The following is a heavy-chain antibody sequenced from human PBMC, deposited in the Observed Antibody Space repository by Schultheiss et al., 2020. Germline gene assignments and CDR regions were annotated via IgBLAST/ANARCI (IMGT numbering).Heavy chain of an antibody. CDR1: GFTFSSYG. J-gene: IGHJ6*02. CDR3: ARDKYYDFWSGYYTTYYYGMDV. V-gene: IGHV3-30*03. D-gene: IGHD3-3*01. Sequence: GGSLRLSCAASGFTFSSYGMHWVRQAPGKGLEWVAVISYDGSNKYYADSVKGRFTISRDNSKNTLYLQMNSLRAEDTAVYYCARDKYYDFWSGYYTTYYYGMDVWGQGTTVTVSS. CDR2: ISYDGSNK.